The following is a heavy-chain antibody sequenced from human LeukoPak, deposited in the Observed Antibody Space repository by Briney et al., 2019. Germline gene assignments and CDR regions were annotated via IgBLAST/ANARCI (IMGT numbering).Heavy chain of an antibody. V-gene: IGHV4-34*01. CDR3: ARQPGKDSSGQGARGYYYMDV. J-gene: IGHJ6*03. CDR1: GGSFSGYY. D-gene: IGHD3-22*01. Sequence: SETLSLTCAVYGGSFSGYYWSWIRQPPGKGLEWIGEINHSGSTNYNPSLKSRVTISVDTSKNQFSLKLSSVTAADTAVYYCARQPGKDSSGQGARGYYYMDVWGKGTTVTISS. CDR2: INHSGST.